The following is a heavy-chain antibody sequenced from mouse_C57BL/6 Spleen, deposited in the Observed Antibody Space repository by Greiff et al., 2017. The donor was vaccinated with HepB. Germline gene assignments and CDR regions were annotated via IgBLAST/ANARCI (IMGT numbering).Heavy chain of an antibody. CDR1: GFTFSSYA. CDR2: ISDGGSYT. Sequence: EVQRVESGGGLVKPGGSLKLSCAASGFTFSSYAMSWVRQTPEKRLEWVATISDGGSYTYYPDNVKGRFTISRDNAKNNLYLQMSHLKSEDTAMYYCARLMMGDAMDYWGQGTSVTVSS. V-gene: IGHV5-4*01. D-gene: IGHD2-3*01. J-gene: IGHJ4*01. CDR3: ARLMMGDAMDY.